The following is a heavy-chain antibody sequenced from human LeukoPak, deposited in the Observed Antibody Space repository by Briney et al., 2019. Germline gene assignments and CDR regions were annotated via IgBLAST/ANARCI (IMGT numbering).Heavy chain of an antibody. J-gene: IGHJ4*02. CDR3: AATRDYYDSTDTSPFDY. Sequence: GGSLRLSCAASGFTFSSQSMSWVRQAPGKGLEWVAAIRGSGDDIHYADSVKGRFTISRDNSKNTLYLQMNSLRAEDTAVYYCAATRDYYDSTDTSPFDYWGQGTLVTVSS. V-gene: IGHV3-23*01. D-gene: IGHD3-22*01. CDR1: GFTFSSQS. CDR2: IRGSGDDI.